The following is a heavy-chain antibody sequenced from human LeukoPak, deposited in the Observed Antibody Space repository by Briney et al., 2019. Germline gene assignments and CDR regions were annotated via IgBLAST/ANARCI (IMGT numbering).Heavy chain of an antibody. Sequence: GGSLRLSCVASGFSFNNYVMSWVRQAPGKGLEWVSAISGDGARTYYADSVKGRFTISRDNSKNTLDLQMNSLRAEDTAIYYCAKTVVVITFRFDSWGQGSLVTVSS. CDR3: AKTVVVITFRFDS. CDR2: ISGDGART. V-gene: IGHV3-23*01. J-gene: IGHJ4*02. D-gene: IGHD2-21*01. CDR1: GFSFNNYV.